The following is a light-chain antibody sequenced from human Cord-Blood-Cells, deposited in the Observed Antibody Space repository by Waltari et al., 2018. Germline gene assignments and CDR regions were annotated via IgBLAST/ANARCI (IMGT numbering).Light chain of an antibody. CDR1: QSVLYSSNNKNY. J-gene: IGKJ2*01. CDR3: QQYYSTPYT. CDR2: WAS. V-gene: IGKV4-1*01. Sequence: DIVMTQSPDSLAVSLGERATINCKSSQSVLYSSNNKNYLAWYQQKPGQPPKLLIYWASTRESGVPDRFRGSGSGTDFTLTTSSLQAEDVAVYYCQQYYSTPYTFGQGTKLEIK.